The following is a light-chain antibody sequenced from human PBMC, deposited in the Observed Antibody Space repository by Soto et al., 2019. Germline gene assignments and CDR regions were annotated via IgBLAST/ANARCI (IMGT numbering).Light chain of an antibody. CDR1: QSVSSY. J-gene: IGKJ4*01. V-gene: IGKV3-11*01. CDR3: QQRSNWPPLT. Sequence: EIVLAQSPATLSLSPGERAILSCRASQSVSSYLAWYQQKPGQAPRLLIYDASNRATGIPARFSGSGSGTDFTLPISSLEPEDFAVYYCQQRSNWPPLTFGGGTKVEIK. CDR2: DAS.